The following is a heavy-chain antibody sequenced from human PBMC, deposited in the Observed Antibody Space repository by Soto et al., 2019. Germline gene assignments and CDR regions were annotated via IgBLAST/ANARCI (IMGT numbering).Heavy chain of an antibody. D-gene: IGHD1-26*01. CDR2: IYYSGST. Sequence: SETLSLTCTVSGGSISSGGYYWSWIRQHPGKGLEWIGYIYYSGSTYYNPSLKSRVTISVDTSKNQFSLKLSSVTAADTAVYYCARDVSGTYQESGYYYYGMDVWGQGTTVTVSS. V-gene: IGHV4-31*03. CDR3: ARDVSGTYQESGYYYYGMDV. CDR1: GGSISSGGYY. J-gene: IGHJ6*02.